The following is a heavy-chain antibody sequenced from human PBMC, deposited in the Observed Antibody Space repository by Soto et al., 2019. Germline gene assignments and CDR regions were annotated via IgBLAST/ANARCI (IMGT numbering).Heavy chain of an antibody. CDR3: ARISCYGAPVDD. CDR2: IIPMFGTA. V-gene: IGHV1-69*06. Sequence: ASVNVSCKASRGTFSSYAISWVRQAPGQGLEWMGGIIPMFGTANYAQKFQGRVTITADKSTSTAYMELSSLRSEDTAVYYCARISCYGAPVDDWGKGNMVTVSA. J-gene: IGHJ4*02. CDR1: RGTFSSYA. D-gene: IGHD2-2*01.